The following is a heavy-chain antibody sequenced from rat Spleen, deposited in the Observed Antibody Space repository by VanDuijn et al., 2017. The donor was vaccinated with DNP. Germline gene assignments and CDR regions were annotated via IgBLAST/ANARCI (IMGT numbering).Heavy chain of an antibody. J-gene: IGHJ2*01. V-gene: IGHV5-31*01. CDR2: ITNTGDST. CDR1: GFTFNNYW. CDR3: AKGPNYGGWSDYFDY. D-gene: IGHD1-11*01. Sequence: EVQLVESGGGLVQPGRSLKLSCVVSGFTFNNYWMTWIRQAPGKGLEWVASITNTGDSTYYSDSVKGRFTISRDNAKNTLYLQMDSLRSEDTAIYYCAKGPNYGGWSDYFDYWGQGVMVTVSS.